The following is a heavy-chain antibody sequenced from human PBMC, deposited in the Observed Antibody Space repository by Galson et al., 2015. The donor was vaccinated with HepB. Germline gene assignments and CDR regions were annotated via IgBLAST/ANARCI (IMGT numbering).Heavy chain of an antibody. CDR1: GGTFSSYT. J-gene: IGHJ5*02. V-gene: IGHV1-69*02. Sequence: SVKVSCKASGGTFSSYTISWVRQAPGQGLEWMGRIIPILGIANYAQKFQGRVTITADKSTSTAYMELSSLRSEDTAVYYCARKEDCSGDSCYDGSNWFDPWGQGTLVTVSS. CDR2: IIPILGIA. CDR3: ARKEDCSGDSCYDGSNWFDP. D-gene: IGHD2-15*01.